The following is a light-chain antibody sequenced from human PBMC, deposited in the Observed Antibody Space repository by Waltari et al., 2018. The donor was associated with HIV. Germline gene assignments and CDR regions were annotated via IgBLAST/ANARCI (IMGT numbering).Light chain of an antibody. Sequence: QSALTQPASVSGSPGQSITISCSGTRSDVGSHNLVSWYQQKPGKAPKIMIFEGSKRPSGVSDRFAGSQSGNTASLTISGLQAEDEADYYCCSYAGSNTVVFGEGTKLTVL. CDR2: EGS. CDR1: RSDVGSHNL. CDR3: CSYAGSNTVV. J-gene: IGLJ2*01. V-gene: IGLV2-23*01.